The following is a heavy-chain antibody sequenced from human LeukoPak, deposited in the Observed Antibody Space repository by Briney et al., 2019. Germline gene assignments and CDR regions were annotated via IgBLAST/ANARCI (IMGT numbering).Heavy chain of an antibody. Sequence: ASVKVSCKASGYTFTSYDINWVRQATGQGLEWMGWMNPNSGNTGHAQKFQGRVTMTRNTSISTAYMELSSLRSVDTAVYYCARGDSDFFDYWGQGTLVTVSS. CDR2: MNPNSGNT. CDR3: ARGDSDFFDY. J-gene: IGHJ4*02. CDR1: GYTFTSYD. D-gene: IGHD3-3*01. V-gene: IGHV1-8*01.